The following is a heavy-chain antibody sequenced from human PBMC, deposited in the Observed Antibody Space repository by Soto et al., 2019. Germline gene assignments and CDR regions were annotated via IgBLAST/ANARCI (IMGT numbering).Heavy chain of an antibody. CDR2: INAGNGNT. J-gene: IGHJ6*02. D-gene: IGHD3-3*01. CDR1: GYTFTSYA. V-gene: IGHV1-3*01. Sequence: ASVKVSCKASGYTFTSYAMHWVRQAPGQRLEWMGWINAGNGNTKYSQKFQGRVTITRDTSASTAYMELSSLRSEDTAVYYCATGLTIFGVVPNYGMDVWGQGTTVTSP. CDR3: ATGLTIFGVVPNYGMDV.